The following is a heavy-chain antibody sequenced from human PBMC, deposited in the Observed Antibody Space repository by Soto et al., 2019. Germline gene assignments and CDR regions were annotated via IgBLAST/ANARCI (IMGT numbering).Heavy chain of an antibody. CDR2: IYWDGDR. J-gene: IGHJ4*02. D-gene: IGHD1-7*01. CDR1: GFSPSTCGMG. CDR3: ARALREELPIYYFDS. V-gene: IGHV2-5*02. Sequence: GSCPTLVNPTQTPTPTRTFSGFSPSTCGMGVGLIPQPPGKALEWLALIYWDGDRRYRPSLMSRLTIAKDTSKSQVVLTMTNVDPVDTGTYFCARALREELPIYYFDSWGQGTLVTVS.